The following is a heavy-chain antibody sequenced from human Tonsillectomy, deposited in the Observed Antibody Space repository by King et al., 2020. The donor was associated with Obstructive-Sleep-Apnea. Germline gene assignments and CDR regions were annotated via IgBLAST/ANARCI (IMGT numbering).Heavy chain of an antibody. D-gene: IGHD3-10*01. CDR3: ARDLRGSYYGMDV. CDR1: VGSISSSGYY. Sequence: LQLQESGPGLVKPSETLSLTCTVSVGSISSSGYYWDWIRQPPGKGREWIGNIYYSGSTYYNPSLKSRVTISVDTSKNQFSLKLSSVTAADTAVYYCARDLRGSYYGMDVWGQGTTVTVSS. CDR2: IYYSGST. J-gene: IGHJ6*02. V-gene: IGHV4-39*07.